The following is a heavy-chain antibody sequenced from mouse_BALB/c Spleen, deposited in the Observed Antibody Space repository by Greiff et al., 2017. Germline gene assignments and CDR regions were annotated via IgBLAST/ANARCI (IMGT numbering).Heavy chain of an antibody. J-gene: IGHJ4*01. V-gene: IGHV5-17*02. CDR2: ISSGSSTI. CDR1: GFTFSSFG. CDR3: ARSDSASYFYAMDY. Sequence: EVKLVESGGGLVQPGGSRKLSCAASGFTFSSFGMHWVRQAPEKGLEWVAYISSGSSTIYYADTVKGRFTISRDNPKNTLFLQMTSLRSEDTAMYYWARSDSASYFYAMDYWGQGTSVTVSS. D-gene: IGHD3-2*01.